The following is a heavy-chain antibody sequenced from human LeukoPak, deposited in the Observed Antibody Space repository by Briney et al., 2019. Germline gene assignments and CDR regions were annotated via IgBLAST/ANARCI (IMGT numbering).Heavy chain of an antibody. CDR2: ISSSGSTI. CDR3: ARGRWSFDY. Sequence: PGGSLRLSCAASGFTFSSYEMNWVRQAPGKGLEWVSYISSSGSTIYYADSVKGRFTISRDNAKNSLYLQMNSPRAEDTAVYYCARGRWSFDYWGQGTLVTVSS. CDR1: GFTFSSYE. J-gene: IGHJ4*02. V-gene: IGHV3-48*03. D-gene: IGHD5-24*01.